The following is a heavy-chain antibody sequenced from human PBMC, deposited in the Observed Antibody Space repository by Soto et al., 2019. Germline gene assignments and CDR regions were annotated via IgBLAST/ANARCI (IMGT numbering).Heavy chain of an antibody. J-gene: IGHJ6*03. CDR3: ARVRVPPNSKYYYYYMDV. CDR1: GGSISSYY. CDR2: IYYSGST. V-gene: IGHV4-59*07. Sequence: SDTLSLTCTVSGGSISSYYWSWIRQPPGKGLEWIGYIYYSGSTNYNPSLKSRVTISVDTSKNQFSLKLSSVTAADTAVYYCARVRVPPNSKYYYYYMDVWGKGTTVT. D-gene: IGHD3-10*01.